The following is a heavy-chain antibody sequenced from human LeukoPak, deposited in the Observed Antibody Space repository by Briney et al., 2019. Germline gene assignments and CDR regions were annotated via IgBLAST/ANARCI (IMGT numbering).Heavy chain of an antibody. CDR3: ARVAVAAINWLDP. CDR2: ISAYNGNT. Sequence: ASVKVSCKASGGTFSSYAISWVRQAPGQGLEWMGWISAYNGNTNYAQKLQGRVTMTTDTSTSTAYMELRSLRSDDTAVYYCARVAVAAINWLDPWGQGTLVTVSS. V-gene: IGHV1-18*01. D-gene: IGHD6-19*01. J-gene: IGHJ5*02. CDR1: GGTFSSYA.